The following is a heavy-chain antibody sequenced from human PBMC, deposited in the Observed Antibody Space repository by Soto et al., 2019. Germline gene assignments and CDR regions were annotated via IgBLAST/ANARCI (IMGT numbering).Heavy chain of an antibody. J-gene: IGHJ4*02. V-gene: IGHV4-34*02. CDR2: ISHSGSR. D-gene: IGHD6-19*01. CDR1: GGSFSGYF. Sequence: QVQLQQWGAGLLKASETLSLTCVVSGGSFSGYFWTWIRQSPGRGLEWIGEISHSGSRNYNPAFQRRVSISVDSSKNHVSLKLSSVTAADSATYFCARGLAYDRPITVAETFDSWGQGTLVTVSS. CDR3: ARGLAYDRPITVAETFDS.